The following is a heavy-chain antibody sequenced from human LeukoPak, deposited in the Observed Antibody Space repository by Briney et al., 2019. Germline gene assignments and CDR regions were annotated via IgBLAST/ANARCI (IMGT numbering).Heavy chain of an antibody. CDR3: AKDRALYGMDV. J-gene: IGHJ6*02. V-gene: IGHV3-30*18. Sequence: GGSLRLSCAASGFTFSSYGMHWVRQAPGKGLEWEAVISYDGSNKYYADSVKGRFTISRDNSKNTLYLQMNSLRAEDTAVYYCAKDRALYGMDVWGQGTTVTVSS. CDR2: ISYDGSNK. CDR1: GFTFSSYG.